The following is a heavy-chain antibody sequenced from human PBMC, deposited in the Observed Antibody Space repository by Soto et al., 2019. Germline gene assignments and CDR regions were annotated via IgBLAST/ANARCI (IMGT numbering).Heavy chain of an antibody. CDR2: IYYSGST. D-gene: IGHD2-2*01. J-gene: IGHJ5*02. Sequence: PSETLSLTCTVSGGSISSGDYYWSWIRQPPGKGLEWIGYIYYSGSTYYNPSLKSRVTISVDTSKNQFSLKLSSVTAADTAVYYCARGYCISTSSCGGFDPWGPGTLVTVSS. CDR3: ARGYCISTSSCGGFDP. CDR1: GGSISSGDYY. V-gene: IGHV4-30-4*01.